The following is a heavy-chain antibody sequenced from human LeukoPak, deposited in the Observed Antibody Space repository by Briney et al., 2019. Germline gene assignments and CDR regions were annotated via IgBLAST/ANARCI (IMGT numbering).Heavy chain of an antibody. CDR1: GFSFSSYG. CDR3: AKTLSGRVSENWFDP. Sequence: GGSLRLSCAASGFSFSSYGMSWVRQAPGKGLEWVSGISGSGGSAYYAASVKGRFTISRDNSKNTLYLQMNSLRGQDTALYYCAKTLSGRVSENWFDPWGQGTLVTVSS. CDR2: ISGSGGSA. D-gene: IGHD5/OR15-5a*01. V-gene: IGHV3-23*01. J-gene: IGHJ5*02.